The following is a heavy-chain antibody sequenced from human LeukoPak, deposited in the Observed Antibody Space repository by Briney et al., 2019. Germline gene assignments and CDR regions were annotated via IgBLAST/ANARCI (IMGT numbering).Heavy chain of an antibody. D-gene: IGHD3-10*01. J-gene: IGHJ4*02. Sequence: PGGSLRLSCAASGFTFSSYAMSWVRQAPGKGLEWVSAISGSGGSTYYADSVKGRFTISRDNSKNTLYLQMNSLRPEDTAVYYCARDSKRWKTYYYEAGSYYFDYWGQGTRVTVSS. CDR3: ARDSKRWKTYYYEAGSYYFDY. CDR2: ISGSGGST. V-gene: IGHV3-23*01. CDR1: GFTFSSYA.